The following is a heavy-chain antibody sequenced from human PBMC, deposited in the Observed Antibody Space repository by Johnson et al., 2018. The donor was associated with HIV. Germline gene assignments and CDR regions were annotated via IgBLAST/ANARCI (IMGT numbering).Heavy chain of an antibody. Sequence: QMLLVESGGGVVQPGGSLRLSCAASDFTFSSYAMHWVRQAPGKGLEWVAVISYDGSNKYYADSVKGRFTISRDNSKNTLYLQMNSLRAEDTAVYYCAKDIASGYTNGGTLDIWGQGTMVTVSS. V-gene: IGHV3-30-3*02. CDR3: AKDIASGYTNGGTLDI. J-gene: IGHJ3*02. D-gene: IGHD6-19*01. CDR2: ISYDGSNK. CDR1: DFTFSSYA.